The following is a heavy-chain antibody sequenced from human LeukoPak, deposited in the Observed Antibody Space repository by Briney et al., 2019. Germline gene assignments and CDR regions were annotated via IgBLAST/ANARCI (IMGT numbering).Heavy chain of an antibody. J-gene: IGHJ3*02. Sequence: PSETLSLTCTVSGGSISSYYWSWIRQPPGKGLEWVGYVYYRGSTNYNPSLKSRVTISVDTSKNQFSLKLTSVTAADTAVYYCARGRVTMIVVAGPAFDIWGQGTMVTVSS. CDR2: VYYRGST. V-gene: IGHV4-59*01. D-gene: IGHD3-22*01. CDR1: GGSISSYY. CDR3: ARGRVTMIVVAGPAFDI.